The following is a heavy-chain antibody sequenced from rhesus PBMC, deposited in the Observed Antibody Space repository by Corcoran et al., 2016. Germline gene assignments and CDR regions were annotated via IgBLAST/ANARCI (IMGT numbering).Heavy chain of an antibody. J-gene: IGHJ6*01. V-gene: IGHV4S12*01. CDR1: GGSISGGYYY. CDR3: ARRPGLYDSGYLYGLDS. D-gene: IGHD3-28*01. Sequence: QVKLQESGPGLVKPLETLSLTCAVSGGSISGGYYYWSWIRQPPGKGLEWFGGIYRRSANHYSNPPLKSRATSPKTTSKNQFSPKLSSVTAADTAVYYCARRPGLYDSGYLYGLDSWGQGVVVTVSS. CDR2: IYRRSANH.